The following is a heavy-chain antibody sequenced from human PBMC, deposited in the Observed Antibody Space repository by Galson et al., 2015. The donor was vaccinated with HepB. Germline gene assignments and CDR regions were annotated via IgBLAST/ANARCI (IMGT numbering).Heavy chain of an antibody. CDR2: MNPNSGST. D-gene: IGHD3-22*01. J-gene: IGHJ4*02. V-gene: IGHV1-8*01. Sequence: SVKVSCKASGYTFTGYDINWVRQAAGQGLEWMGWMNPNSGSTGYAQKFQGRVTMTRNTSISTAYMELSSLRSEDTAVYYCARSDSSGPINDYWGQGTLVTVSS. CDR3: ARSDSSGPINDY. CDR1: GYTFTGYD.